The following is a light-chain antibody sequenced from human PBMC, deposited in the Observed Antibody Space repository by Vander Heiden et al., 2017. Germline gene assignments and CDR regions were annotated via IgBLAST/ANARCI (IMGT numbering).Light chain of an antibody. V-gene: IGLV2-14*01. CDR2: EVS. J-gene: IGLJ2*01. CDR3: SSYTSSSTLVV. CDR1: SSDVGGYNY. Sequence: SALTQPASVSGSPGQSITLSCTGTSSDVGGYNYVSWYQQHPGKAPKLMIYEVSNRPSGVSNRFPGSKSGNTASLTISGLQAEDEADYYCSSYTSSSTLVVFGGGTKLTVL.